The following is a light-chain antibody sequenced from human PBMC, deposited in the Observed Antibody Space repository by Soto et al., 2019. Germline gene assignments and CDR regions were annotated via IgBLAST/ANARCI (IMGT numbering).Light chain of an antibody. CDR2: LNSDGSH. Sequence: QLVLTQSPSASASLGASVKLTCTLSSGHSSYAIAWHQQQPEKGPRYLMKLNSDGSHSKGDGIPDRFSGSSSGAERYLTISNLQSEDEADYYCQTWGTGIVVFGRGTKLTVL. V-gene: IGLV4-69*01. CDR3: QTWGTGIVV. CDR1: SGHSSYA. J-gene: IGLJ2*01.